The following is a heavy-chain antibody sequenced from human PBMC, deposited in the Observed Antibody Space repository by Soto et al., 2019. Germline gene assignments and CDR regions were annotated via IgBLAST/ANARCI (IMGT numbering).Heavy chain of an antibody. CDR1: GVSISSSSYY. J-gene: IGHJ4*02. V-gene: IGHV4-39*01. D-gene: IGHD6-13*01. Sequence: SETLSLTCTVSGVSISSSSYYWGWIRQPPGKGLEWIGSIYYSGSTYYNPSLKSRVTISVDTSKNQFSLKLSSVTAADTAVYYCARHYAASSRQLVYDYFDYWGQGTLVTVSS. CDR2: IYYSGST. CDR3: ARHYAASSRQLVYDYFDY.